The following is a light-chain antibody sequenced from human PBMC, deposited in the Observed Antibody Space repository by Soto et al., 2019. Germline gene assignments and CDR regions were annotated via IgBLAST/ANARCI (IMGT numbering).Light chain of an antibody. CDR1: SSNIGAGYD. J-gene: IGLJ2*01. CDR2: DNS. CDR3: QSYDQSLSGYVI. Sequence: QSVLTQPPSVSGAPGQRVTISCTGSSSNIGAGYDVHWYQQLPGTAPKLLIYDNSDRPSGVPDRFSGSKSGTSASLAITGLQAEDEAHYYCQSYDQSLSGYVIFGGGTKVTVL. V-gene: IGLV1-40*01.